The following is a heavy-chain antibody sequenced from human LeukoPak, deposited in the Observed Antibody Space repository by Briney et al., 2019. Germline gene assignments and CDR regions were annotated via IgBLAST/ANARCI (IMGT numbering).Heavy chain of an antibody. CDR2: INPNTGGT. J-gene: IGHJ5*02. D-gene: IGHD6-13*01. CDR3: ARDRRSSSWKIQNWFDP. V-gene: IGHV1-2*02. CDR1: GYSFTGYY. Sequence: ASVKVSCKASGYSFTGYYMHWVRQAPGQGLEWMGWINPNTGGTNYAQKFQGRVTMTRDTSTSTVYMELSSLRSEDTAVYYCARDRRSSSWKIQNWFDPWGQGTLVTVSS.